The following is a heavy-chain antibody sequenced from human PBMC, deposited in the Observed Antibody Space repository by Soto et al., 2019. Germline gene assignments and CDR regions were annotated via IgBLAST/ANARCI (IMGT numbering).Heavy chain of an antibody. CDR1: GCTFTGYY. CDR2: INPNSGGT. V-gene: IGHV1-2*04. Sequence: ASVKVSCKASGCTFTGYYMHWVRQAPGQGLEWMGWINPNSGGTNYAQKFQGWVTMTRDTSISTAYMELSRLRSDDTAVYYCARTRHSGTTEFDYWGQGTLVTVSS. J-gene: IGHJ4*02. CDR3: ARTRHSGTTEFDY. D-gene: IGHD1-26*01.